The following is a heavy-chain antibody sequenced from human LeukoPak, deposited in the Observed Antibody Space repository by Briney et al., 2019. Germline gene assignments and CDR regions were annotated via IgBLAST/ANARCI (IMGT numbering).Heavy chain of an antibody. J-gene: IGHJ5*02. Sequence: ASVKVSCKASGYTFITYDINWVRQATGQGLEWMGWMNPNSGNTGYTQKFQGRVTMTRNTSISTAYMELSSLRSEDTAVYYCARGRGSGHKENWFDPWGKGTLVTVSS. V-gene: IGHV1-8*01. CDR1: GYTFITYD. CDR2: MNPNSGNT. CDR3: ARGRGSGHKENWFDP. D-gene: IGHD6-19*01.